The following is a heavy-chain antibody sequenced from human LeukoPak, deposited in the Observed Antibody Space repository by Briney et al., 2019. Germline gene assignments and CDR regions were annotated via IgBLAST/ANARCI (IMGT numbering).Heavy chain of an antibody. CDR2: IKSKTDGGTT. D-gene: IGHD6-13*01. V-gene: IGHV3-15*01. Sequence: GGSLRLSCAASGFTFSSYSMNWVRQAPGKGLEWVGRIKSKTDGGTTDYAAPVKGRFTISRDDSKNTLYLQMNSLKTEDTAVYYCTTEQQLVPSYDYWGQGTLVTVSS. CDR1: GFTFSSYS. J-gene: IGHJ4*02. CDR3: TTEQQLVPSYDY.